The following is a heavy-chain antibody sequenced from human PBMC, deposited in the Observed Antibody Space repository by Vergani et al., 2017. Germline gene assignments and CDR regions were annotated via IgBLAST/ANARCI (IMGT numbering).Heavy chain of an antibody. J-gene: IGHJ4*02. CDR3: ARGLYYDASSGGFDY. Sequence: QVQLVQSGAEVKKPGASVKVSCKASGYTFTSYDINWVRLATGQGLEWMGWRHPNSGNTGYAQKFEGRVTMTRNTSISTAYMELSSLRSEDTAVYYCARGLYYDASSGGFDYWGQGTLVTVSA. CDR1: GYTFTSYD. CDR2: RHPNSGNT. V-gene: IGHV1-8*01. D-gene: IGHD3-22*01.